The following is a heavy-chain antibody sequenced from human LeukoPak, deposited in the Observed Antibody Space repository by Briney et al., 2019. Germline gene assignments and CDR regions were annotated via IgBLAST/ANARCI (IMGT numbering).Heavy chain of an antibody. D-gene: IGHD1-26*01. CDR1: GGTFSSYA. CDR3: ARDRIVGATADAFDI. CDR2: IIPIFGTA. V-gene: IGHV1-69*13. J-gene: IGHJ3*02. Sequence: GASVKVSCKASGGTFSSYAISWVRQAPGQGLEWMGGIIPIFGTANYAQKFQGRVTITADESTSTAYMELSSLRSEDTAVYYCARDRIVGATADAFDIWGQGTMVTVSS.